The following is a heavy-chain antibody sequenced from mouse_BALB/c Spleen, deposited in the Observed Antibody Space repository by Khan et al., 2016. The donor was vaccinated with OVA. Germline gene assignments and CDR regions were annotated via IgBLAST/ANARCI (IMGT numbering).Heavy chain of an antibody. D-gene: IGHD1-1*01. V-gene: IGHV1S136*01. Sequence: EVQLQESGPELVQPGASVKMSCKASGYTFTDYVMHWVMQKPGQGLEWIGYIYPYNDDTESTERFRVKATLTLDKSSTTAYMELNSLTSADSAVYDFARSATDYYTVDHWGQGTSVTVSS. J-gene: IGHJ4*01. CDR1: GYTFTDYV. CDR3: ARSATDYYTVDH. CDR2: IYPYNDDT.